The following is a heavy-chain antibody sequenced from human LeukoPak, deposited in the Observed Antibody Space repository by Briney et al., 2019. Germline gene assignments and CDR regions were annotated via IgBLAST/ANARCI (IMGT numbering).Heavy chain of an antibody. CDR1: GYTFTSYD. Sequence: GASVKVSCKASGYTFTSYDINWVRQATGQGLEWMGWMNPNSGNTGYAQKFQGRVTMTRNTSISTAYMELSSLRSEDTAVYYCARAIYDYVRGSPYYFDYWGQGTLVTVSS. CDR2: MNPNSGNT. V-gene: IGHV1-8*01. J-gene: IGHJ4*02. D-gene: IGHD3-16*01. CDR3: ARAIYDYVRGSPYYFDY.